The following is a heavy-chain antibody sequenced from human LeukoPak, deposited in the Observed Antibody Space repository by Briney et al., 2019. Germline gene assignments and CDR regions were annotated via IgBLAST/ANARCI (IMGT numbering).Heavy chain of an antibody. CDR3: SREQELHPSN. J-gene: IGHJ4*02. Sequence: ASVYVSCKASGYTFTSYYINWVRPATGQGLEWMGWTNPNRGNTGYTQKFQGTVTLTTNTSTSTAYMELSSLRSEHTAVYYCSREQELHPSNWGQGTLVTVSS. D-gene: IGHD1-26*01. CDR2: TNPNRGNT. V-gene: IGHV1-8*01. CDR1: GYTFTSYY.